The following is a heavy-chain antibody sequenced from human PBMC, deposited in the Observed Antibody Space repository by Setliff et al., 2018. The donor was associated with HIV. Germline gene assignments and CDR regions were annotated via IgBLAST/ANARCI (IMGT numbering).Heavy chain of an antibody. V-gene: IGHV4-61*09. CDR1: GDSVNNDYYY. D-gene: IGHD1-26*01. CDR3: ARRGVGATHRFFNY. J-gene: IGHJ4*02. Sequence: KTSETLSLTCTVSGDSVNNDYYYWTWIRQPAGKGLEWIGHVYSSRNTYYNPSLKSRVTISLDTSKSQFSLKLNSVTAADTAIYFCARRGVGATHRFFNYWGQGTLVTVSS. CDR2: VYSSRNT.